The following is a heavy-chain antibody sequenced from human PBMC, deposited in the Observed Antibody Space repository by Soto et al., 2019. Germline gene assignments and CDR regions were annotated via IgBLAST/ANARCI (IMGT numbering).Heavy chain of an antibody. Sequence: QVQLVQSGAEVRKPGSSVKVSCKASGGTFSRYAINWVRQAPGQGLEWMGGIIPMFGTTNHAQKFKGRVTITADESTSTVYMELNTLRSEDAAVYYCARASIHGSSWYFWFDPWGQGTLVTVSS. D-gene: IGHD6-13*01. CDR1: GGTFSRYA. CDR3: ARASIHGSSWYFWFDP. J-gene: IGHJ5*01. CDR2: IIPMFGTT. V-gene: IGHV1-69*01.